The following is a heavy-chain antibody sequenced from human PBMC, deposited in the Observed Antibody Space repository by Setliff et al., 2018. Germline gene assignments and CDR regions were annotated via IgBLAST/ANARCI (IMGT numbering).Heavy chain of an antibody. CDR2: INPSGGST. J-gene: IGHJ4*02. V-gene: IGHV1-46*01. D-gene: IGHD3-22*01. Sequence: VASVKVSCKASGYTFTSYYMHWVRQAPGQGLEWMGIINPSGGSTSYAQKFQGRVTMTRDTSASTAYMEVSSLRSEDTAVYYCARESALRGYYYDSSGNDYWGQGTLVTVSS. CDR1: GYTFTSYY. CDR3: ARESALRGYYYDSSGNDY.